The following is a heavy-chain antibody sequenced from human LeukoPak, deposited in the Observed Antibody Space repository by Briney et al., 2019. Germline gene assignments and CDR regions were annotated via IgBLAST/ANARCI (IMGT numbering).Heavy chain of an antibody. J-gene: IGHJ3*02. D-gene: IGHD2-2*02. CDR1: GGSISSYY. Sequence: PSETLSLTCTVSGGSISSYYWSWIRQPPGKGLEWIGYIYYSGSTNYNPSLKSRVTISVDTSKNQFSLKLSSVTAADTAVYYCARERIPMGLDAFDIWGQGTMVTISS. V-gene: IGHV4-59*12. CDR3: ARERIPMGLDAFDI. CDR2: IYYSGST.